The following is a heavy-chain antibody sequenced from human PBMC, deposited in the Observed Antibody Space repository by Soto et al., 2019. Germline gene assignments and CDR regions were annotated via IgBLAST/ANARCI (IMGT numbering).Heavy chain of an antibody. D-gene: IGHD3-16*01. CDR2: IYPGDSDT. CDR1: EYRFNNYW. J-gene: IGHJ6*02. V-gene: IGHV5-51*01. Sequence: PGESLKISCKGSEYRFNNYWIGWVRQMPGKGLEWIGMIYPGDSDTTYSPSFEGQVTMSVDKSISTAYLQWSSLKASDSATYYWARQGSNGADVYFPMDVWGQGTTVNVSS. CDR3: ARQGSNGADVYFPMDV.